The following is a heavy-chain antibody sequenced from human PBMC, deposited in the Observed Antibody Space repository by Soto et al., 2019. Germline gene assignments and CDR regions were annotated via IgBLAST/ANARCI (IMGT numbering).Heavy chain of an antibody. CDR2: ISYDGSDK. J-gene: IGHJ4*02. CDR1: GFTFSSYA. D-gene: IGHD5-12*01. V-gene: IGHV3-30-3*01. CDR3: AREYSLAVAAPGY. Sequence: PGGSLRLSCAASGFTFSSYAMHWVRQTPGKGLEWVALISYDGSDKYYADSVKGRFTISRDKSKNTLYLQMNSLRDEDTSVYYCAREYSLAVAAPGYWGQGVLVTVSS.